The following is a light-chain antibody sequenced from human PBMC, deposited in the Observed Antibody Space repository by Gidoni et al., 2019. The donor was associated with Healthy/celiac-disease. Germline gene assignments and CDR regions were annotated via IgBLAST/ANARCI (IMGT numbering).Light chain of an antibody. CDR1: QSVSSY. V-gene: IGKV3-11*01. CDR3: QHRSNYT. CDR2: DAS. J-gene: IGKJ4*01. Sequence: EIVMTQSPATLSLSPGERATLSCRASQSVSSYLTCYQQTPGQAPRLLIYDASNRATGISARFSGSGSGTYFLLTISRLAPEDFAVYCRQHRSNYTFGRGTKVEIK.